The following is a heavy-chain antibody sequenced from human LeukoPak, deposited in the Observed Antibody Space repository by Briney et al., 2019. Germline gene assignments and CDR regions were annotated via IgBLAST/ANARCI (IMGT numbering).Heavy chain of an antibody. V-gene: IGHV4-39*07. CDR1: GGSISSSSYY. J-gene: IGHJ4*02. CDR3: ARESWSGWDFDY. D-gene: IGHD6-19*01. CDR2: IYYSGST. Sequence: SETLFLTCTISGGSISSSSYYWGWIRQPPGKGLEWIGSIYYSGSTYYNPSLKSRVTISVDTSKNQFSLKLSSVTAADTAVYYCARESWSGWDFDYWGQGTLVTVSS.